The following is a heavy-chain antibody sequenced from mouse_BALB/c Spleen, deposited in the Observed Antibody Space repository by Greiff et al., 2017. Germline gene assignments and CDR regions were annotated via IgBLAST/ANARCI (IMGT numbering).Heavy chain of an antibody. CDR3: ARHKDYDGAMDY. CDR2: ISNGGGST. J-gene: IGHJ4*01. CDR1: GFTFSSYT. Sequence: EVQGVESGGGLVQPGGSLKLSCAASGFTFSSYTMSWVRQTPEKRLEWVAYISNGGGSTYYPDTVKGRFTISRDNAKNTLYLQMSSLKSEDTAMYYCARHKDYDGAMDYWGQGTSVTVSS. V-gene: IGHV5-12-2*01. D-gene: IGHD2-4*01.